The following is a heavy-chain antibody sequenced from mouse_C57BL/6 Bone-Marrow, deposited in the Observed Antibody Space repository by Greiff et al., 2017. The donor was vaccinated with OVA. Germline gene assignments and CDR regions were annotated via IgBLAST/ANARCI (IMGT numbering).Heavy chain of an antibody. Sequence: EVQLQESGPELVKPGASVKIPCKASGYTFTDYNMDWVKQSHGKSLEWIGDINPNNGGTIYNQKFKGKATLTVDKSSSTAYMELRSLTSEDTAVYYCARRGGSRSYWYFDVWGTGTTVTVSS. V-gene: IGHV1-18*01. CDR2: INPNNGGT. CDR1: GYTFTDYN. D-gene: IGHD1-1*01. J-gene: IGHJ1*03. CDR3: ARRGGSRSYWYFDV.